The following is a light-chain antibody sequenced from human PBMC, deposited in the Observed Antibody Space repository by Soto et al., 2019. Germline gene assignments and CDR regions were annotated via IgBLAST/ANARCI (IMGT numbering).Light chain of an antibody. J-gene: IGLJ2*01. V-gene: IGLV1-40*01. CDR2: GNS. CDR3: QSYDSSLSGVRV. Sequence: VLTQPPSVSGAPGQRVTISCTGSSSNIGAGYDVHWYQQLPGTAPKLLIYGNSNRPSGVPDRFSGSKSGTSASLAITGLQAEDEADYYCQSYDSSLSGVRVFGGGTKLTVL. CDR1: SSNIGAGYD.